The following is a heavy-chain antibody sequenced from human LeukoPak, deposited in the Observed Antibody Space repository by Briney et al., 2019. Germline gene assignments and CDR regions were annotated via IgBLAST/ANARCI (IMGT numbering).Heavy chain of an antibody. V-gene: IGHV7-4-1*02. D-gene: IGHD1-26*01. CDR1: GGTFSSYA. CDR3: ARDGGIMGATHLDY. J-gene: IGHJ4*02. Sequence: EASVKVSCKASGGTFSSYAISWVRQAPGQGLEWMGWINTNTGNPTYAQGFTGRFVFSLDTSVSTAYLQISSLKAEDTAVYYCARDGGIMGATHLDYWGQGTLVTVSS. CDR2: INTNTGNP.